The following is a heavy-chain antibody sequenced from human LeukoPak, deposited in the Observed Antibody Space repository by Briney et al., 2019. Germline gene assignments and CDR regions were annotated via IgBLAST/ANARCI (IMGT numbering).Heavy chain of an antibody. V-gene: IGHV1-24*01. CDR2: FDPEDGET. D-gene: IGHD3-9*01. J-gene: IGHJ4*02. CDR3: ATGSYDILTGYYNGPDY. CDR1: GYTFTVHY. Sequence: GASVKVSCKASGYTFTVHYLHWVRQAPGKGLEWMGGFDPEDGETIYAQKFQGRVTMTEDTSTDTAYMELSSLRSEDTAVYYCATGSYDILTGYYNGPDYWGQGTLVTVSS.